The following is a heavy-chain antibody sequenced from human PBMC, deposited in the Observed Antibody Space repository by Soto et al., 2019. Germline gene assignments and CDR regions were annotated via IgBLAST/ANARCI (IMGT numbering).Heavy chain of an antibody. Sequence: PETLSPTCAVSCWSITSSNRWSGIRQPTGKGREWIGEIYHSGSTNYNPSLKSRVTISVDKSKNQFSLKLSSVAAADTAVYYCARIAVAVTGYFDYWGQGTLVTVS. D-gene: IGHD6-19*01. J-gene: IGHJ4*02. CDR3: ARIAVAVTGYFDY. CDR2: IYHSGST. V-gene: IGHV4-4*03. CDR1: CWSITSSNR.